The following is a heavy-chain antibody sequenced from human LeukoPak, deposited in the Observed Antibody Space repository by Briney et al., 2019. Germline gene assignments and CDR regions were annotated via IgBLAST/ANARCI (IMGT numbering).Heavy chain of an antibody. V-gene: IGHV1-2*02. Sequence: ASVKVSCKASGYTFTGYYMHWVRQAPGQGLEWMGWINPNSGGTNYAQKFQGRVTMTRDTSISTAYMELSRLRSDDTAVYYYATDRRYCRSTSCYRWFDPWGQGTLVTVSS. CDR2: INPNSGGT. CDR1: GYTFTGYY. J-gene: IGHJ5*02. D-gene: IGHD2-2*02. CDR3: ATDRRYCRSTSCYRWFDP.